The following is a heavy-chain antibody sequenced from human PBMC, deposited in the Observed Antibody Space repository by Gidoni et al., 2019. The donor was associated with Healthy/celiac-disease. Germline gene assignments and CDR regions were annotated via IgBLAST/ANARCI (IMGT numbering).Heavy chain of an antibody. CDR1: GFTFSSYA. D-gene: IGHD3-22*01. CDR2: ISGSGGST. J-gene: IGHJ1*01. V-gene: IGHV3-23*01. Sequence: EVQLLESGGGLVQPGGSLRLSCAASGFTFSSYAMRWVRQAPGKGLEWVSAISGSGGSTYYADSVKGRFTISRDNSKNTLYLQRNSLRAEDTAVYYCAKDGPYYYDSSGPRKTSSEFQHWGQGTLVTVSS. CDR3: AKDGPYYYDSSGPRKTSSEFQH.